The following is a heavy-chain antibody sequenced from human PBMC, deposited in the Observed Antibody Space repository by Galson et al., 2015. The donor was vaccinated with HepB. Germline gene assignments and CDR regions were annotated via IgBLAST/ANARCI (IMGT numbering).Heavy chain of an antibody. D-gene: IGHD6-19*01. CDR1: GGTFSSYA. Sequence: SVKVSCKASGGTFSSYAISWVRQAPGQGLEWMGGIIPIFGTANYAQKFQGRVTITADKSTSTAYMELSSLRSEDTAVYYCARALSSGHSSGWYEFDYWGQGTLVTVSS. CDR2: IIPIFGTA. J-gene: IGHJ4*02. V-gene: IGHV1-69*06. CDR3: ARALSSGHSSGWYEFDY.